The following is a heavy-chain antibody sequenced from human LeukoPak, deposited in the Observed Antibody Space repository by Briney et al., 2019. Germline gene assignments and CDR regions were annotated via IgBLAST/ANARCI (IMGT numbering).Heavy chain of an antibody. CDR2: INPNSGGT. V-gene: IGHV1-2*02. CDR3: AMIAQEGFDY. J-gene: IGHJ4*02. CDR1: GYTFTRYY. D-gene: IGHD3-22*01. Sequence: GASVKVSFKASGYTFTRYYMHWVRQPPGQGREWMGWINPNSGGTNYAQKFQGRVTMTRDTSISTAYMELSRLRSDDTAVYYCAMIAQEGFDYWGQGTLVTVSS.